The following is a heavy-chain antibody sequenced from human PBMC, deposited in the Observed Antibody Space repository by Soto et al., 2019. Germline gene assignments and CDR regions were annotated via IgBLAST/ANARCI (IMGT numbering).Heavy chain of an antibody. CDR3: TGGPPNWGFDS. J-gene: IGHJ5*01. CDR1: GYTFTFYA. D-gene: IGHD7-27*01. Sequence: ASVKVSCKASGYTFTFYAMHWVRQAPGQRLEWMGWINAGNGNTGYAQKFQGRVTMTRSTSISTAYMELSSLTSEDTAVYYCTGGPPNWGFDSWGQGTPVTVSS. CDR2: INAGNGNT. V-gene: IGHV1-3*01.